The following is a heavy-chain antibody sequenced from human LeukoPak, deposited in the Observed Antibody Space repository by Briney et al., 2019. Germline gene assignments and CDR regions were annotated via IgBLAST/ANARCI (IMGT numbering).Heavy chain of an antibody. J-gene: IGHJ4*02. Sequence: SETLSLTCTVSGGSITSYYWSWIRQPPGKGLEWIGYIYDSGSSNYNPSLKSRVTISVDTSKNQFSLKVSSVTAADTAVYYCARTIVGATKRIREVGFDYWGQGTLVTVSS. V-gene: IGHV4-59*01. CDR1: GGSITSYY. D-gene: IGHD1-26*01. CDR2: IYDSGSS. CDR3: ARTIVGATKRIREVGFDY.